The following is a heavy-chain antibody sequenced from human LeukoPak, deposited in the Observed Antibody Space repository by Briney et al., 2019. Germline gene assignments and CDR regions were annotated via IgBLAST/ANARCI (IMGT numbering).Heavy chain of an antibody. CDR1: GGSFGGYY. Sequence: SETLSLTCAVYGGSFGGYYWSWIRQPPGKGLEWIGEINHSGSTNYNPSLKSRVTISVDTSKNQFSLKLSSVTAADTAVYYCARLARASVGKLRFLEWLSRGAFDIWGQGTMVTVSS. V-gene: IGHV4-34*01. CDR2: INHSGST. CDR3: ARLARASVGKLRFLEWLSRGAFDI. D-gene: IGHD3-3*01. J-gene: IGHJ3*02.